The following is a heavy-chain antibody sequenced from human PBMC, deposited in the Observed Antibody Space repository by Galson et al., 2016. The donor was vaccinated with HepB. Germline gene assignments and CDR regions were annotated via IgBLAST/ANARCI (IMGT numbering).Heavy chain of an antibody. Sequence: SVKVSCKASGGTLSNYFISWVRQAPGQGLEWMGGILPIFATANYAQKLQGRVTITADESTTTAYMELGSLRSEDTAVYYCARDRDSSGLIDYWGQGTLVTVSS. J-gene: IGHJ4*02. CDR1: GGTLSNYF. D-gene: IGHD6-19*01. V-gene: IGHV1-69*13. CDR3: ARDRDSSGLIDY. CDR2: ILPIFATA.